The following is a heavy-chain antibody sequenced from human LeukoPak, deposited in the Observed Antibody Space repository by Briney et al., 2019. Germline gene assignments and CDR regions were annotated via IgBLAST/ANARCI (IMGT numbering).Heavy chain of an antibody. Sequence: PGGSLRLSCAASGFTFSYYAMHWVRQAPGKGLEYVSAISGNGGNTYYANSVKGRFTISRDNSKNTLYLQMGSLRAEDMAVYYCARAMGGLDGPYAFSIWGQGTMVTVSS. J-gene: IGHJ3*02. CDR2: ISGNGGNT. CDR1: GFTFSYYA. CDR3: ARAMGGLDGPYAFSI. V-gene: IGHV3-64*01. D-gene: IGHD3-16*01.